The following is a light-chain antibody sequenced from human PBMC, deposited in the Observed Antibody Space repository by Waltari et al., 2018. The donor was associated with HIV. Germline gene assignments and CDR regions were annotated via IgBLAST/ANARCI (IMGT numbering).Light chain of an antibody. CDR3: AAWHDSLNGSWV. Sequence: QSVLTQPPSASGTPGQRVPISCSGSSSKIASNTVTWYQQLPGTAPKLLIYSNNQRPSGVPDRFSGSKSGTSASLAISGLQSEDEADYYCAAWHDSLNGSWVFGGGTKLTVL. V-gene: IGLV1-44*01. CDR2: SNN. CDR1: SSKIASNT. J-gene: IGLJ3*02.